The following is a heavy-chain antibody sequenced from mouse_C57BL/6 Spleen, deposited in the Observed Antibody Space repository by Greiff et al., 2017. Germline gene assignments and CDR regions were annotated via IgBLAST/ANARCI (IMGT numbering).Heavy chain of an antibody. CDR2: ISYDGSN. V-gene: IGHV3-6*01. J-gene: IGHJ2*01. CDR1: GYSITSGYY. CDR3: ALGATGYFDY. D-gene: IGHD3-1*01. Sequence: EVKLMESGPGLVKPSQSLSLTCSVTGYSITSGYYWNWIRQFPGNKLEWMGYISYDGSNNYNPSLKNRISITRDTSKNQFFLKLNSVTTEDTATYYCALGATGYFDYRGQGTTLTVSS.